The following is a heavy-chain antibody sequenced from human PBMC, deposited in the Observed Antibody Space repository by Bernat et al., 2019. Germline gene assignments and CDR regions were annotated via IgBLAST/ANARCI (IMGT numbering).Heavy chain of an antibody. CDR2: LYSGGST. CDR3: AREVHLRNEGYYFDN. V-gene: IGHV3-66*01. J-gene: IGHJ4*02. CDR1: GLTVSDNY. D-gene: IGHD6-13*01. Sequence: EVQLVEFGGGLVQTGGSLRLSCAASGLTVSDNYMSWVRPAPGKGLEWVSVLYSGGSTDYADSVKGRFIISRDNSKNTVYLQMNSLRVEDTAVYYCAREVHLRNEGYYFDNWGQGTLVTVSS.